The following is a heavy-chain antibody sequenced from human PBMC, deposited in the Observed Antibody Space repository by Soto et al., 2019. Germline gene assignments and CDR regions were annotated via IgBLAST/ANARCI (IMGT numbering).Heavy chain of an antibody. J-gene: IGHJ4*02. V-gene: IGHV1-18*01. D-gene: IGHD3-10*02. CDR2: INVYNGKT. CDR1: GYTFTSYA. CDR3: SSVPLASISYPPSRGSFDS. Sequence: QVQLVQSGAEVKKPGASVKVSCKASGYTFTSYAISWVRQAPGQGLEWMGWINVYNGKTNYAQKLPASFPMTIDTSTTTAYMELRRLPSAATAVYFSSSVPLASISYPPSRGSFDSWGQGSLVTVSS.